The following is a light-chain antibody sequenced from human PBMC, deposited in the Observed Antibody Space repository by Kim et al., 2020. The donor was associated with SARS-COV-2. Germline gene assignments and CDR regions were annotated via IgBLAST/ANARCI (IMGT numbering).Light chain of an antibody. Sequence: GQRGTGSCSGRDSNSGYNYVSWYQQLPGTAPKLLIYDNNKRPSEIPDRFSGSKSGTSATLGITGLQTGDEADYYCGTWDSSLTAVVFGGGTQLTVL. V-gene: IGLV1-51*01. CDR1: DSNSGYNY. CDR2: DNN. J-gene: IGLJ2*01. CDR3: GTWDSSLTAVV.